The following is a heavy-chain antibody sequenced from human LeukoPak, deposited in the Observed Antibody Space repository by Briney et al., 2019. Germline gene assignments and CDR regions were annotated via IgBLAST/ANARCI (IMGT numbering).Heavy chain of an antibody. J-gene: IGHJ3*01. CDR3: AREPPPDSSRYDAFDV. CDR1: GGSISSGGHY. V-gene: IGHV4-31*03. CDR2: IYYSGST. Sequence: PSETLSLTCTVSGGSISSGGHYWNWIRQHPGKGLEWIGYIYYSGSTHYNPSLRSRVTISVDTSKNQFSLRLSSATAADTAVYYCAREPPPDSSRYDAFDVWGQGTMVTVSS. D-gene: IGHD3-22*01.